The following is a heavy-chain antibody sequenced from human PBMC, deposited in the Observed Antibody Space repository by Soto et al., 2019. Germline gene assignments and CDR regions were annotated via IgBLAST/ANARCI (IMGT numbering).Heavy chain of an antibody. Sequence: QIQLVQSGAGVKKPGASVKVSCKASGYTFNIYGINWVRQAPGQGLEWMGWISAFNGKTNYAQNVQGRVTMTTDTSTSTAYVELRSLRSDDTAVYYCARDRVPKSSGFFPFDYWGHGTLVTVSS. CDR3: ARDRVPKSSGFFPFDY. J-gene: IGHJ4*01. CDR1: GYTFNIYG. V-gene: IGHV1-18*01. D-gene: IGHD3-22*01. CDR2: ISAFNGKT.